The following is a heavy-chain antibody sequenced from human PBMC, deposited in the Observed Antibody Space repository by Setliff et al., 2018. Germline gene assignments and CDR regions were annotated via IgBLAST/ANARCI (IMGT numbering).Heavy chain of an antibody. J-gene: IGHJ3*01. CDR1: GYTSTTNA. Sequence: ASVKVSCKASGYTSTTNALHWVRQAPGQSLEWMGWITAGNDVTNYLQRFQGRVTMTTDTSTSAAYMELRSLRSDDTAVYYCAISSLSICSGGTCPNAFDVWGQGTMVTVSS. CDR2: ITAGNDVT. CDR3: AISSLSICSGGTCPNAFDV. V-gene: IGHV1-3*01. D-gene: IGHD2-15*01.